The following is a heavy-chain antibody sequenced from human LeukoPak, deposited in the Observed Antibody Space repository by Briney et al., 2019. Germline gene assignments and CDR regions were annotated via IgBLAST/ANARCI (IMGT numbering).Heavy chain of an antibody. Sequence: ASVKVSCKASGYTFTNYYMYWVRQAPGQGLEWMGLINPSGGSTNYAQKFQGRVTMTRDMSTSTVYMELSSLRSEDTAVYYCARDPHKRTYDRDNWFDPWGQGTLVTVSS. CDR1: GYTFTNYY. J-gene: IGHJ5*02. V-gene: IGHV1-46*01. CDR3: ARDPHKRTYDRDNWFDP. CDR2: INPSGGST. D-gene: IGHD3-3*01.